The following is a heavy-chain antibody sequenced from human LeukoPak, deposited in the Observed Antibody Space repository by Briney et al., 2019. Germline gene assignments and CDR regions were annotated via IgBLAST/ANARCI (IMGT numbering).Heavy chain of an antibody. J-gene: IGHJ5*02. V-gene: IGHV4-34*01. CDR3: ARVPYWFDP. CDR1: GGSFSGYY. CDR2: INHSGST. Sequence: PSETLSLTCAVYGGSFSGYYWSWIRQPPGKGLEWIEEINHSGSTNYNPSLKSRVTISVDTSKNQFSLKLSSVTAADTAVYYCARVPYWFDPWGQGTLVTVSS.